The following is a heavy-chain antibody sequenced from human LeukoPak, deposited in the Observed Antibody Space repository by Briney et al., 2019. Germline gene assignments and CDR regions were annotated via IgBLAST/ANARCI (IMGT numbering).Heavy chain of an antibody. Sequence: SETLSLTCTVSGGSISSSSYYWGWIRQPPGKGLEWIGSIYYSGSTYFNPSLKSRVTISVDTSKNQFSLKLSSVTAADTAVYYCARQGYDILTGYNDYWGQGTLVTVSS. V-gene: IGHV4-39*01. CDR1: GGSISSSSYY. CDR2: IYYSGST. CDR3: ARQGYDILTGYNDY. D-gene: IGHD3-9*01. J-gene: IGHJ4*02.